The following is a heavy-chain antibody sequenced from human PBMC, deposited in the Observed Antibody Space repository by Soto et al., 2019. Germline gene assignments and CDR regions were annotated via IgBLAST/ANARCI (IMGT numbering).Heavy chain of an antibody. V-gene: IGHV6-1*01. Sequence: SQTLSLTCAISGDSVSSNSAAWNWIRQSPSRGLEWLGRTYYRSKWYNDYAVSVKSRITINPDTSKNQFSLQLNSVTPEDTAVYYCARVWSNPYSGYARSSYYGMDVLRHGPTVTVS. CDR1: GDSVSSNSAA. J-gene: IGHJ6*02. CDR2: TYYRSKWYN. CDR3: ARVWSNPYSGYARSSYYGMDV. D-gene: IGHD5-12*01.